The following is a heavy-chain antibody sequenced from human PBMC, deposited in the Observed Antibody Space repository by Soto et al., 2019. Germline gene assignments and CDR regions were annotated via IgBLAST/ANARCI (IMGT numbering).Heavy chain of an antibody. CDR1: GGSISSYY. CDR2: IYSSGST. J-gene: IGHJ4*02. Sequence: SETLSLTCTVSGGSISSYYWSWIRQPAGKGLEWIGRIYSSGSTNYNPSLKSRVTMSVDTSKNRFSLNLSSVTAADTAMYYCGRGGPSRGDFDYWGQGTLVTVSS. D-gene: IGHD2-15*01. CDR3: GRGGPSRGDFDY. V-gene: IGHV4-4*07.